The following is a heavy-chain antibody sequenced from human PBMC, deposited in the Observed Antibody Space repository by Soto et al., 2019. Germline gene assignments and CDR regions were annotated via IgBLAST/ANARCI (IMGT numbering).Heavy chain of an antibody. Sequence: QVQLQESGPGLVKPSETLSLTCTVSGGSISSYYWSWIRQPPGKGLEWIGYIYYSGSTNYNPSLKSRVTDSVDTSKNLSSRLRSCVTAADTAVYYCARGLPAGYCSSTSCYGSIDYWGQGTLVTVST. V-gene: IGHV4-59*08. D-gene: IGHD2-2*01. CDR3: ARGLPAGYCSSTSCYGSIDY. CDR1: GGSISSYY. CDR2: IYYSGST. J-gene: IGHJ4*02.